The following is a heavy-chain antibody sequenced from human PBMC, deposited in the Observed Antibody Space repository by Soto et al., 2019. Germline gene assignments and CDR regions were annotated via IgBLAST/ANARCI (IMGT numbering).Heavy chain of an antibody. V-gene: IGHV1-18*01. D-gene: IGHD4-17*01. CDR2: ISAYNGNT. Sequence: QVQLVQSGAEVKKPGASVKVSCKASGYTFTSYGISWVRQAPGQGLEWMGWISAYNGNTNYAQKLQGRVTMTTDTSTSKAYMEMRRLRSDDTDVYYCARDLGPMTTVIRGSIDYWGQGTLVTVSS. CDR1: GYTFTSYG. J-gene: IGHJ4*02. CDR3: ARDLGPMTTVIRGSIDY.